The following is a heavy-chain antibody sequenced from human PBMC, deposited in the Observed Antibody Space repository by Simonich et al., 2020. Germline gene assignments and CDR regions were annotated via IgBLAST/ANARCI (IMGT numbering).Heavy chain of an antibody. CDR2: IKSDGGSP. J-gene: IGHJ4*02. CDR1: GFTFSSYW. Sequence: EVQLVESGGGLVQPGGSLRLSCAASGFTFSSYWMHWVRQAPGKGLVWVSRIKSDGGSPSYPDSGKGRFTTARDNAKNTLYLQMNSLRAEDTAVYYCARNRLDYWGQGTLVTVSS. V-gene: IGHV3-74*01. CDR3: ARNRLDY.